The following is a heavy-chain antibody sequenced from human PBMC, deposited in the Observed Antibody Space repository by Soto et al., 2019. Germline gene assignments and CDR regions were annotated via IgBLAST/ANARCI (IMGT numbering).Heavy chain of an antibody. V-gene: IGHV1-69*13. Sequence: GASVKVSCKASGGTFSSYAISWVRQAPGQGLEWMGGIIPIFGTANYAQKFQGRVTITADESTSTAYMELSSLRSEDTAVYYCATPPPIYSSSSFYYYYGMDVWGQGTTVTVSS. CDR3: ATPPPIYSSSSFYYYYGMDV. CDR1: GGTFSSYA. CDR2: IIPIFGTA. D-gene: IGHD6-6*01. J-gene: IGHJ6*02.